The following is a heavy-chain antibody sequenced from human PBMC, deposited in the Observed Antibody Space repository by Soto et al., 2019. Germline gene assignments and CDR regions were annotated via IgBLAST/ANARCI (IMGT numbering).Heavy chain of an antibody. CDR1: GGSISSYY. D-gene: IGHD6-13*01. Sequence: TVSGGSISSYYWSWIRQPPGKGLEWIGYIYYSGSTNYNPSLKSRVTISVDTSKNQFSLKLSSVTAADTAVYYCARGIAAADFGYWGQGTLVTVSS. J-gene: IGHJ4*02. CDR3: ARGIAAADFGY. CDR2: IYYSGST. V-gene: IGHV4-59*01.